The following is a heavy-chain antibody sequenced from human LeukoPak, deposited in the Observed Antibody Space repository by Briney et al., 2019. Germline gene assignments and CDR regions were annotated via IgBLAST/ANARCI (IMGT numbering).Heavy chain of an antibody. CDR2: MSYSGHN. V-gene: IGHV4-59*01. CDR1: GGSISSNY. Sequence: KPSETLSLTCTVSGGSISSNYCSWIRQSPGKGLEWIAYMSYSGHNNSHPSLRSRVTTSVDTSKNLFSLRLDTVSGADRAVYYCATIVRGGASCDIWGRGTMVSVSS. J-gene: IGHJ3*02. CDR3: ATIVRGGASCDI. D-gene: IGHD1-26*01.